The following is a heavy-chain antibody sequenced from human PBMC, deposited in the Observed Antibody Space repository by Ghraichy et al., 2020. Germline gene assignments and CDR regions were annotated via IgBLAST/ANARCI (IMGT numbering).Heavy chain of an antibody. D-gene: IGHD5-18*01. J-gene: IGHJ3*02. CDR2: IKTNTGNP. CDR1: GYSFTNYA. Sequence: ASVKVSCKASGYSFTNYAMNWVRQAPGQGLEWMGWIKTNTGNPTYAQGFTGRFVFSLDTSVSTAYLQISSLKAEDTAVYYCARDGRDPGYSYGNDAFDIWGQGTMVTVSS. V-gene: IGHV7-4-1*02. CDR3: ARDGRDPGYSYGNDAFDI.